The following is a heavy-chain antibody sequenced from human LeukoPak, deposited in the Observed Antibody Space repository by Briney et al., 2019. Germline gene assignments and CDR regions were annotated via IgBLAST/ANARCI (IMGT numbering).Heavy chain of an antibody. V-gene: IGHV4-34*01. J-gene: IGHJ5*02. CDR3: ARSIRNYQAYYYGSGSYYPLRQPIDP. D-gene: IGHD3-10*01. CDR1: GGSFGGYY. Sequence: SETLSLTCAVYGGSFGGYYWSWIRQPPGKGLEWIGEINHSGSTNYNPSLKTRVTISVDTSKNQFSLKLSSVTAADTAVYYCARSIRNYQAYYYGSGSYYPLRQPIDPWGQGTLVTVSS. CDR2: INHSGST.